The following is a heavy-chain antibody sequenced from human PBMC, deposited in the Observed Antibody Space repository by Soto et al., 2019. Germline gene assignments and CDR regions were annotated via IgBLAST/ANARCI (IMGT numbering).Heavy chain of an antibody. J-gene: IGHJ6*02. CDR3: ARAGEGDYDILTGDRSPYYYGMDV. D-gene: IGHD3-9*01. CDR1: GGTFSSYA. V-gene: IGHV1-69*13. Sequence: SVKVSCKASGGTFSSYAISWVRQAPGQGLEWMGGIIPIFGTANYAQKFQGRVTITADGSTSTAYMELSSLRSEDTAVYYCARAGEGDYDILTGDRSPYYYGMDVWGQGTTVTVSS. CDR2: IIPIFGTA.